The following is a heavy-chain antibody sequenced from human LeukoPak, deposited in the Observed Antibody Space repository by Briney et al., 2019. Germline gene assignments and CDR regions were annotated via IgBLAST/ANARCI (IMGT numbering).Heavy chain of an antibody. Sequence: KASGTLSLTCIGSGAYVTTYSWKWIRQSPGKGLEWIGYFALSGATSYSSSLKSRVTISRDTSKNQLSLKLTSVTAADTAVYYCARWGESEWAFASWGPGTLVTVSS. CDR2: FALSGAT. CDR3: ARWGESEWAFAS. J-gene: IGHJ4*02. V-gene: IGHV4-59*08. CDR1: GAYVTTYS. D-gene: IGHD2-21*01.